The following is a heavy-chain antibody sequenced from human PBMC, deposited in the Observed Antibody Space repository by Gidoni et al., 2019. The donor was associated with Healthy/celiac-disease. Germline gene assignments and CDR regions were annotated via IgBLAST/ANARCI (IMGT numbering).Heavy chain of an antibody. CDR1: GFNFSSYS. D-gene: IGHD3-16*02. J-gene: IGHJ3*02. CDR3: ARDTSHTYYDYIWGSYRPDAFDI. CDR2: ISSSSSYI. Sequence: EVQLVESGGGLVKPGGSLRLSCAASGFNFSSYSMNWVRQAPGKGLEWFSSISSSSSYIYYADSVKGRFTISRDNAKNSLYLQMNSLRAEDTAVYYCARDTSHTYYDYIWGSYRPDAFDIWGQGTMVTVSS. V-gene: IGHV3-21*01.